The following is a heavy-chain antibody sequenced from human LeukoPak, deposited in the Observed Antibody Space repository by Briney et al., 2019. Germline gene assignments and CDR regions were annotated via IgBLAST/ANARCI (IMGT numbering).Heavy chain of an antibody. J-gene: IGHJ4*02. Sequence: ASVKVSCKASGYTFTGYYMHWVRQAPGQGLEWMGWINPNSGGTNYAQKFQGRVTMTRDTSISTAYMELSRLRSDDTAVYYCARNYYDSSGYYYIDGPYFDYWGQGTLVTVSS. CDR2: INPNSGGT. D-gene: IGHD3-22*01. V-gene: IGHV1-2*02. CDR3: ARNYYDSSGYYYIDGPYFDY. CDR1: GYTFTGYY.